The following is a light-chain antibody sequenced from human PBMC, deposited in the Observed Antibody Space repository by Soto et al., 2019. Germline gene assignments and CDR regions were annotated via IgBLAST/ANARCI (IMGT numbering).Light chain of an antibody. CDR2: GAS. Sequence: EIVMTQSPATLSVSPGERATLSCRASQSVSSNLAWYQQKPGQAPRLLIYGASTRATGIPARFSGSGSGTEFTLTISSLQSEDCAVYYCQQYNNWPSLYTFGQGTKLEIK. CDR1: QSVSSN. V-gene: IGKV3-15*01. CDR3: QQYNNWPSLYT. J-gene: IGKJ2*01.